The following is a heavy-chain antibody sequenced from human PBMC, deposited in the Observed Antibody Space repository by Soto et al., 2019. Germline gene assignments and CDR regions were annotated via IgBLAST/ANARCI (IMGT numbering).Heavy chain of an antibody. CDR2: ISSGATYT. Sequence: GGSLRLSCAASGFTFSDYYLSWIRQAPGKGLEWVSYISSGATYTNYADSVKGRFTVSRDNSKNTLYLQMNSLRAEDTAVYYCAKEGRTIFPTYDAFDIWGQGTMVTVSS. J-gene: IGHJ3*02. V-gene: IGHV3-11*05. CDR1: GFTFSDYY. D-gene: IGHD1-1*01. CDR3: AKEGRTIFPTYDAFDI.